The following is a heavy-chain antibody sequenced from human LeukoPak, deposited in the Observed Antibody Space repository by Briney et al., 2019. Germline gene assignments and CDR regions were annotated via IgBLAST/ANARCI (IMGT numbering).Heavy chain of an antibody. CDR2: ISSSGSYI. V-gene: IGHV3-21*01. CDR3: AKDRCSNGIGCYYYYMEV. Sequence: GSLRLSCAASAFTFSSYSMNWVRQAPGKGLEWVSSISSSGSYIYYADSVKGRFTISRDNSNNILYLQMNSLRTEDTAVYYCAKDRCSNGIGCYYYYMEVWGKGTTVTISS. CDR1: AFTFSSYS. D-gene: IGHD2-8*01. J-gene: IGHJ6*03.